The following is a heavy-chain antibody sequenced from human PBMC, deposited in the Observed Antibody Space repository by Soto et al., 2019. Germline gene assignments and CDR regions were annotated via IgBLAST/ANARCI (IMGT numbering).Heavy chain of an antibody. CDR1: GFSIPTSCVD. J-gene: IGHJ4*02. D-gene: IGHD4-17*01. V-gene: IGHV2-5*02. CDR2: IYWDDDK. CDR3: AHRIYGGHNLDN. Sequence: PVYPQLTITTAYTRCGFSIPTSCVDINWIRQPPGKALEWLALIYWDDDKRYSPSLKSRLTITKDTSKNQVVLTLTNMDPVDTATYYSAHRIYGGHNLDNWGQGTLVTVS.